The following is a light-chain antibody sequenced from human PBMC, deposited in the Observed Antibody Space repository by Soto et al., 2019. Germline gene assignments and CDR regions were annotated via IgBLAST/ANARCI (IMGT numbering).Light chain of an antibody. CDR3: SSYAGSNNLGV. J-gene: IGLJ3*02. Sequence: QSALTQPPSASGSPGQSVTISCTGTSSDVGGYNYVSWYQQHPGKAPKLMIYEGSKRPSGVHDRFSGSKSGNTASLTVSGRQAEAEADYYCSSYAGSNNLGVFGGRTKLTVL. CDR2: EGS. CDR1: SSDVGGYNY. V-gene: IGLV2-8*01.